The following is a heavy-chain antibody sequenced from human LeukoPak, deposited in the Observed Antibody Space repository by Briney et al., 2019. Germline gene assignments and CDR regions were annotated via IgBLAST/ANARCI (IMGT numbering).Heavy chain of an antibody. V-gene: IGHV4-39*01. CDR1: GGSISSYY. CDR3: AGRRKDYYGSGSTIDY. J-gene: IGHJ4*02. D-gene: IGHD3-10*01. Sequence: SETLSLTCTVSGGSISSYYWGWIRQPPGKGLEWIGSIYYSGSTYYNPSLKSRVTISVDTSKNQFSLKLSSVTAADTAVYYCAGRRKDYYGSGSTIDYWGQGTLVTVSS. CDR2: IYYSGST.